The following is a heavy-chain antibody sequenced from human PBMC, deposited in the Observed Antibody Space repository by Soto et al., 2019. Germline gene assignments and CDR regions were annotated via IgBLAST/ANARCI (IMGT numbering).Heavy chain of an antibody. D-gene: IGHD1-1*01. CDR3: VYKWAAAAPVF. Sequence: QITLKESGPALVKPTQTLTLTCTFSGFSLDSSSVAVAWLRQPPGKAPEWLGLIYWDGDQRLNPSLGNRLSIIKDTSRNQVILTMTNMDPIDTATYFCVYKWAAAAPVFWGQGALVTVSS. CDR2: IYWDGDQ. J-gene: IGHJ4*02. V-gene: IGHV2-5*02. CDR1: GFSLDSSSVA.